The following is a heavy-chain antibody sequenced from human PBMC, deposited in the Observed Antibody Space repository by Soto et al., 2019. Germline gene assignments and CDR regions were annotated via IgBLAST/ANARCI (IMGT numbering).Heavy chain of an antibody. CDR2: INPNSGST. Sequence: QVQLVQSGAEVKKPGASVKVSCKASGYTFTGYYLHWVRQAPGQDLEWMGWINPNSGSTNSAQKFQGRVTMTRDTSISTAYMELSRLNSDDTAVYYCARAEVTTLPTFAYWGQGTQVTVSS. D-gene: IGHD4-17*01. CDR3: ARAEVTTLPTFAY. CDR1: GYTFTGYY. J-gene: IGHJ4*02. V-gene: IGHV1-2*02.